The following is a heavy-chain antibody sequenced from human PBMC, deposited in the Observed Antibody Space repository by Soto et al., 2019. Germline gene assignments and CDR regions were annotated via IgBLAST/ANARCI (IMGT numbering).Heavy chain of an antibody. D-gene: IGHD6-13*01. J-gene: IGHJ5*02. CDR1: GFTFNIYW. Sequence: EVQLVESGGGLVQPGGSLRLSCTVSGFTFNIYWMHWFRQAPGKGLVWVSAINTDGTTTGYADSVKGRFTISRDNARNIVFLQMDSLGGDDTAVYYCKGYTYTARGHLVSAWGQVTLVTVSS. V-gene: IGHV3-74*01. CDR3: KGYTYTARGHLVSA. CDR2: INTDGTTT.